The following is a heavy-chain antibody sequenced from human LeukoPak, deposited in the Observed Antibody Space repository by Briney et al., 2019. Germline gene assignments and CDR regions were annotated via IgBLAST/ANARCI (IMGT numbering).Heavy chain of an antibody. V-gene: IGHV4-59*01. CDR2: IYYSGST. CDR1: GGSISSYY. Sequence: SETLSLTCTVSGGSISSYYWSWIRQPPGKGLEWIGYIYYSGSTNYNPSLKSRVTISVDTSKNQFSLKLCSVTAADTAVYYCARVGSGWLTLDYWGQGTLVTVSS. D-gene: IGHD6-19*01. J-gene: IGHJ4*02. CDR3: ARVGSGWLTLDY.